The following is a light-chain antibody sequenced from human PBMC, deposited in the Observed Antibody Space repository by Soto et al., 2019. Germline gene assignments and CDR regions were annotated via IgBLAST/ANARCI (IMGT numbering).Light chain of an antibody. V-gene: IGKV1-39*01. J-gene: IGKJ1*01. CDR3: QQSYSRVT. Sequence: DIPMTQSPSSLSASVGDGVTITCRASQSISSYVSWYQQKPGKAPKLLIYAASRSQSGVPSRFSGSRSGTDFTLTISSLQPEDFATYYCQQSYSRVTFGQGTKVEIK. CDR1: QSISSY. CDR2: AAS.